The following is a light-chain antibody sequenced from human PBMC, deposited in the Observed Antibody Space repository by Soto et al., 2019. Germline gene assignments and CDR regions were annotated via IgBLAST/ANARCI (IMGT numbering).Light chain of an antibody. Sequence: AIQMTQSPSSLSASVGDRVTITCRASQGIRNDLGWYQQKPGKAPKLLIYAASSLQSGVPSRFSGSGSGTDFTLTISSLEPEDFAVYYCQQRGNWPRTFGPGTKVDIK. CDR3: QQRGNWPRT. V-gene: IGKV1-6*01. J-gene: IGKJ3*01. CDR1: QGIRND. CDR2: AAS.